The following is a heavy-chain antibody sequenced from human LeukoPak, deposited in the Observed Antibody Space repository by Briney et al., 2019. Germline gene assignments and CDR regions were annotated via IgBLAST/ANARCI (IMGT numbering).Heavy chain of an antibody. CDR1: GFTFSDYY. CDR2: ISSSSSYT. Sequence: GGSLRPSCAASGFTFSDYYMSWIRQAPGKGLEWVSYISSSSSYTNYADSVKGRFTISRDNAKNSLYLQMNSLRAEDTAVYYCARVGLRDAFDIWGQGTMVTVSS. D-gene: IGHD4-17*01. V-gene: IGHV3-11*06. J-gene: IGHJ3*02. CDR3: ARVGLRDAFDI.